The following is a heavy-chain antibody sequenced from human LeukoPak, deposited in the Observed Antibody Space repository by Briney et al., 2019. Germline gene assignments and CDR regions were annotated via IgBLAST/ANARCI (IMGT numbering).Heavy chain of an antibody. Sequence: ASVKVSCKASGYTFTGYYMHCVRQAPGQGREWMGWINPNSGGTNYAQKFQGRVTMNRDTSISTAYMELSRLRSDDTAVYYCARVRAAAAVDYWGQGTLVTVSS. D-gene: IGHD6-13*01. CDR1: GYTFTGYY. V-gene: IGHV1-2*02. CDR3: ARVRAAAAVDY. J-gene: IGHJ4*02. CDR2: INPNSGGT.